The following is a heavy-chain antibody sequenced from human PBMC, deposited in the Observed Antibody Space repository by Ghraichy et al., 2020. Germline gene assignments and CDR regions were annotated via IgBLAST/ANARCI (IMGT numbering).Heavy chain of an antibody. J-gene: IGHJ4*02. CDR1: GYVFTSYG. Sequence: ASVKVSCKASGYVFTSYGIIWVRQAPGQGLEWMGWISPYDGSTNYAQKFQGRVTMTTDTSTTTAYMELRNLKSDDTAVYYCAGDSDSGRYSSGWWGQEPWSPSPQ. CDR3: AGDSDSGRYSSGW. V-gene: IGHV1-18*01. D-gene: IGHD6-19*01. CDR2: ISPYDGST.